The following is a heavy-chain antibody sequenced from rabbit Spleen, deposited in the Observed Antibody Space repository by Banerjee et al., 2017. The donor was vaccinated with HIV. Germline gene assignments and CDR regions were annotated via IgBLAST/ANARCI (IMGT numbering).Heavy chain of an antibody. CDR2: AYAGSSSST. CDR3: ARDSGTSFSTYGMDL. CDR1: GFSFNSGYD. D-gene: IGHD8-1*01. V-gene: IGHV1S45*01. Sequence: QEQLEESGGDLVKPGASLTLTCKASGFSFNSGYDMCWVRQAPGKGLEWVACAYAGSSSSTYSATWAKGRFTISKTSSTTVTLQMTSLTAADTATYFCARDSGTSFSTYGMDLWGQGTLVTVS. J-gene: IGHJ3*01.